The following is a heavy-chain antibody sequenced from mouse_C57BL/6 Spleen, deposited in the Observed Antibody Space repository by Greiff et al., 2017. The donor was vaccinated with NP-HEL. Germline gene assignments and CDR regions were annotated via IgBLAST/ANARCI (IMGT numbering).Heavy chain of an antibody. CDR3: ASADGYGYFDV. V-gene: IGHV1-81*01. CDR1: GYTFTSYG. J-gene: IGHJ1*03. Sequence: QVQLQQSGAELARPGASVKLSCKASGYTFTSYGISWVKQRTGQGLEWIGEIYPRSGNTYYNEKFKGKATLTADKSSSTAYMELRSLTSEDSAVYFCASADGYGYFDVWGTGTTVTVSS. CDR2: IYPRSGNT. D-gene: IGHD2-3*01.